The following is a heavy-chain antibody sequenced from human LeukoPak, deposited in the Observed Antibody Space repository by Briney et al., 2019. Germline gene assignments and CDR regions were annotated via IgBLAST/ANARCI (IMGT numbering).Heavy chain of an antibody. Sequence: GSLRLSCAASGFTFSDYYMSWIRPAPGKGLEWVSFIRHDESKKFYAASVKGRFTISRDNSRNTVSLQMNSLRPEDTAAYYCAKASPSDYWGQGTLVTVSS. CDR2: IRHDESKK. CDR1: GFTFSDYY. V-gene: IGHV3-30*02. J-gene: IGHJ4*02. CDR3: AKASPSDY.